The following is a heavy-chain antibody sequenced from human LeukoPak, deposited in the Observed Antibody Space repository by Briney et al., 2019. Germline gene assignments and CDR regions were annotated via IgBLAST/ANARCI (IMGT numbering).Heavy chain of an antibody. Sequence: PGRSLRLSCAASGFTFSSYGMHWVRQAPGKGLEWVAVIWYDGSNKYYADSVKGRFTISRDNSKNTLYLQMNSLRAEDTAVYYCARDRLRSGGGYGLDLSRYYYYYGMDVWGQGTTVTVSS. CDR2: IWYDGSNK. D-gene: IGHD2-8*02. CDR3: ARDRLRSGGGYGLDLSRYYYYYGMDV. CDR1: GFTFSSYG. J-gene: IGHJ6*02. V-gene: IGHV3-33*01.